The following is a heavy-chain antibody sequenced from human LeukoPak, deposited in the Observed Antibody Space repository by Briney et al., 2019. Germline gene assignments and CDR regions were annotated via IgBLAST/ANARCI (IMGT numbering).Heavy chain of an antibody. CDR1: GYTFTTYN. D-gene: IGHD1-1*01. CDR3: ARPFNWNDYFDY. V-gene: IGHV1-18*01. CDR2: ISAYSGST. J-gene: IGHJ4*02. Sequence: ASVKVSCKASGYTFTTYNINWVRQAPGQGLEWMGWISAYSGSTNYAQKVQGRVTMTTDTATSTAYMELRSLTSDDTAVYYCARPFNWNDYFDYWGQGTLVTVSS.